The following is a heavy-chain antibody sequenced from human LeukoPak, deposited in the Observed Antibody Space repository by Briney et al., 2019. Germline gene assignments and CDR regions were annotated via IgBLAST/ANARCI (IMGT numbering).Heavy chain of an antibody. D-gene: IGHD3-10*01. CDR2: IYLGDSDT. CDR3: AREYYYGSGSSYNWFDP. Sequence: GESLKISCKGSGYSLTSYWIGWVRQMPGKGLEWMGIIYLGDSDTRYSPSFQGQVTISADKSISTAYLQWSSLKASDTAMYYCAREYYYGSGSSYNWFDPWGQGTLVTVSS. V-gene: IGHV5-51*01. CDR1: GYSLTSYW. J-gene: IGHJ5*02.